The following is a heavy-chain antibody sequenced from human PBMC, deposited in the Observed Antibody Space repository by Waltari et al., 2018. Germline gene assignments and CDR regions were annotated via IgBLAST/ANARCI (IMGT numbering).Heavy chain of an antibody. CDR1: GGSFSGSY. CDR3: ARGRRIVVVVAATTFDY. V-gene: IGHV4-34*01. CDR2: INHSGST. Sequence: LTCAVYGGSFSGSYWRWIRQPPGKGLEWIGEINHSGSTNYNPSLKSRVTISVDTSKNQFSLKLSSVTAADTAVYYCARGRRIVVVVAATTFDYWGQGTLVTVSS. D-gene: IGHD2-15*01. J-gene: IGHJ4*02.